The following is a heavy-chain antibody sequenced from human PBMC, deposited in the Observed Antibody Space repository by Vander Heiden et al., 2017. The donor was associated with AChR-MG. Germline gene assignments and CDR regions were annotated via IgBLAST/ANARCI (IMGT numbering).Heavy chain of an antibody. V-gene: IGHV1-69*06. Sequence: QVQLVQSGAEVKKPGSSVKVSCKASVGTFSSYATGWVRQAPGQGLEWMGGIIPIFGTANYAQKFQGRVTITADKSTSTAYMELSSLRSEDTAVYYCARPYCSSTSCYLGNNWFDPWGQGTLVTVSS. CDR2: IIPIFGTA. CDR3: ARPYCSSTSCYLGNNWFDP. D-gene: IGHD2-2*01. J-gene: IGHJ5*02. CDR1: VGTFSSYA.